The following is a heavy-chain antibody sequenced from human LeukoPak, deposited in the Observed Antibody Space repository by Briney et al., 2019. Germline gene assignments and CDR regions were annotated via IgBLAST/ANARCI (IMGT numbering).Heavy chain of an antibody. CDR1: GGFFSGYY. J-gene: IGHJ6*03. V-gene: IGHV4-34*01. Sequence: PSETLSLTCAVYGGFFSGYYWNWIRQPPGKGLEWIGENNHSGSTNYNPSLKSRVTLSVDTSKNHFSLKLTSVTAADTAVYYCARGGYSSSSRGHYYYYMGVWGKGTTVTVSS. CDR3: ARGGYSSSSRGHYYYYMGV. D-gene: IGHD6-6*01. CDR2: NNHSGST.